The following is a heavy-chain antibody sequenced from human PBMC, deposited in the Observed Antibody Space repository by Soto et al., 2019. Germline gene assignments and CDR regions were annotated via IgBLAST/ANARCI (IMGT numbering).Heavy chain of an antibody. CDR2: ITNDGGDT. D-gene: IGHD1-26*01. Sequence: EVQLLESGGDLVQPGGSLRLSCAASGFTFSNYAMTWVRQGPGEGLEWVAVITNDGGDTLHADSVKGRFTIFRDNSKNTLYLQMIRLRAEDTAIYYCAKSSGKSYPESRVFDFWGQGTRVTVSS. CDR1: GFTFSNYA. V-gene: IGHV3-23*01. J-gene: IGHJ4*02. CDR3: AKSSGKSYPESRVFDF.